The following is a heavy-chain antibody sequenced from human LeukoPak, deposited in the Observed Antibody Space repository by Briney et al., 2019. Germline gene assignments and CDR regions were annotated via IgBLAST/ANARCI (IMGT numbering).Heavy chain of an antibody. V-gene: IGHV7-4-1*02. D-gene: IGHD6-13*01. J-gene: IGHJ5*02. CDR1: GYTFTSYA. CDR3: ARVGSSWYGAQYNWFDP. Sequence: ASVKVSCKASGYTFTSYAMNWVRQAPGQGLEWMGWINTNTGNPTYAQGFTGRFAFSLDTSVSTAYLLISSLKAEDTAVYYCARVGSSWYGAQYNWFDPWGQGTLVTVSS. CDR2: INTNTGNP.